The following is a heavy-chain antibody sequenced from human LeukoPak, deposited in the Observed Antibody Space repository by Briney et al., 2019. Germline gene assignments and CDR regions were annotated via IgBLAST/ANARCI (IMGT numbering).Heavy chain of an antibody. CDR2: ISAYNGNT. D-gene: IGHD3-10*01. J-gene: IGHJ4*02. CDR3: ARDRVRGTYYYGSGRDY. V-gene: IGHV1-18*04. CDR1: GYTFTGYY. Sequence: ASVKVSCKASGYTFTGYYMHWVRQAPGQGLEWMGWISAYNGNTNYAQKLQGRVTMTTDTSTSTAYMELRSLRSDDTAVYYCARDRVRGTYYYGSGRDYWGQGTLVTVSS.